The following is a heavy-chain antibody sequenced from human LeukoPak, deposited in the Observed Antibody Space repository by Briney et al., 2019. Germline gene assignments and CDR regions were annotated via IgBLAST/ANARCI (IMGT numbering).Heavy chain of an antibody. J-gene: IGHJ6*03. Sequence: GGSLRLSCAASGFTFSSYEMNWVRQAPGKGLEWVSYISSSGSTIYYADSVKGRFTISRDNAKDSLYLQMNSLRAEDTAVYYCAKYSGSHYYYYMDVWGKGTTVTISS. D-gene: IGHD1-26*01. CDR2: ISSSGSTI. CDR1: GFTFSSYE. CDR3: AKYSGSHYYYYMDV. V-gene: IGHV3-48*03.